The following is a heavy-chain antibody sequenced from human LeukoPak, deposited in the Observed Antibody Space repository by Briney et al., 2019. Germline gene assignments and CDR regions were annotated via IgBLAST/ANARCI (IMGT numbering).Heavy chain of an antibody. D-gene: IGHD3-10*01. CDR2: IYYSGST. CDR3: ARGNLLWLGELFPTLGY. J-gene: IGHJ4*02. CDR1: GGSISSGGYY. Sequence: SETLSLTCTVSGGSISSGGYYWSWIRQHPGKGLEWIGYIYYSGSTYYNPSLKSRVTISVDTSKNQFSLKLSSVTAADTAVYYCARGNLLWLGELFPTLGYWGQGTLVTVSS. V-gene: IGHV4-31*03.